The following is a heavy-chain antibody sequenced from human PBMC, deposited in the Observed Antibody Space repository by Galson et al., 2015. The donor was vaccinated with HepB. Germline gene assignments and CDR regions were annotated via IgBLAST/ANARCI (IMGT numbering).Heavy chain of an antibody. V-gene: IGHV3-23*01. D-gene: IGHD5-18*01. CDR2: ISGSGDST. Sequence: SLRLSCAASEFTFSNYAMSWARQAPGKGLEWVSSISGSGDSTYYADSVKGRFTISRDSSKNTLYLQMNSLRAEDTAVCYCAKCSVLQLWPRGSYFEYWGQGALVTVSS. CDR3: AKCSVLQLWPRGSYFEY. CDR1: EFTFSNYA. J-gene: IGHJ4*02.